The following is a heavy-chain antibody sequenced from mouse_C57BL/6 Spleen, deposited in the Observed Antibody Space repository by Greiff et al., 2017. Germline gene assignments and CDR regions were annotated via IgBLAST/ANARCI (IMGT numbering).Heavy chain of an antibody. V-gene: IGHV2-9-1*01. CDR2: IWTGGGT. Sequence: VQRVESGPGLVAPSQSLSITCTVSGFSLTSYAISWVRQPPGKGLEWLGVIWTGGGTNYNSALKSRLSISTDNSKSQVFLKMNSLQTDSTARYYCARNRGSSYWYFDVWGTGTTVTVSS. CDR3: ARNRGSSYWYFDV. J-gene: IGHJ1*03. CDR1: GFSLTSYA. D-gene: IGHD1-1*01.